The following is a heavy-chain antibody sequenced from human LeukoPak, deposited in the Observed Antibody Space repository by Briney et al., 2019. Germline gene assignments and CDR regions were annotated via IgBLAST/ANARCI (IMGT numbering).Heavy chain of an antibody. V-gene: IGHV4-31*03. CDR2: IYYSGST. Sequence: PSQTLSLTCTVSGGSISSGGYYWSWIRQHPGKGLEWIGYIYYSGSTYYNPSLKSRVTISVDTSKNQFSLKLSSVTATDTAVYYCARTRNVTPRVYWFDPWAREPWSPSPQ. CDR1: GGSISSGGYY. J-gene: IGHJ5*02. CDR3: ARTRNVTPRVYWFDP. D-gene: IGHD2-21*02.